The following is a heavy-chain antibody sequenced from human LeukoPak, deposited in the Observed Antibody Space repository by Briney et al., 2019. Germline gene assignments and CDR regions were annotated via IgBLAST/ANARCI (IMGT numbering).Heavy chain of an antibody. CDR2: IKSKTDGGTT. V-gene: IGHV3-15*01. D-gene: IGHD2-2*01. CDR1: GFTFSNAW. J-gene: IGHJ3*02. CDR3: TTVEDIVVVPAAMGAFDI. Sequence: GGSLRLSCADSGFTFSNAWMSWVRQAPGKGLEWVGRIKSKTDGGTTDYAAPVKGRFTISRDDSKNTLYLQMNSLKTEDTAVYYCTTVEDIVVVPAAMGAFDIWGQGTMVTVSS.